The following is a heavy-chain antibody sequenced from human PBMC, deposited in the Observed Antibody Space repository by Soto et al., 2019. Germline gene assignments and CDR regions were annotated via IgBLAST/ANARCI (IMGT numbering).Heavy chain of an antibody. D-gene: IGHD3-10*01. CDR1: GYTFTSYA. Sequence: GASVKVSCKASGYTFTSYAMHWVRQAPGQRLEWMGWINAGNGNTKYSQKIQGRVTITRDTSASTAYMELSSLRSEDTAVYYCARVNDYYGSGSYLSYYYYGMDVWGQGTTVTVSS. CDR2: INAGNGNT. CDR3: ARVNDYYGSGSYLSYYYYGMDV. V-gene: IGHV1-3*01. J-gene: IGHJ6*02.